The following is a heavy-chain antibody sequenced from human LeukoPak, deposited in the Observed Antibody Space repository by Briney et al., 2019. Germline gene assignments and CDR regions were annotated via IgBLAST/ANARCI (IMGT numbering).Heavy chain of an antibody. CDR2: ISSSSSYI. CDR1: GFNFSRE. D-gene: IGHD3-16*01. V-gene: IGHV3-21*01. J-gene: IGHJ4*02. Sequence: GGSLRLSCAASGFNFSREMNWVRQGPGKGLEWVSSISSSSSYIYYADSVKGRFTISRDNAKNSLYLQMNSLRAEDTAVYYCARLRLGESCWGQGTLVTVSS. CDR3: ARLRLGESC.